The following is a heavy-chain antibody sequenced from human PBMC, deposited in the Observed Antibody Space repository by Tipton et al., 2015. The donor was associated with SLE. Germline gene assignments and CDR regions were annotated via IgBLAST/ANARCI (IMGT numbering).Heavy chain of an antibody. Sequence: TLSLTCSVSGVSISTYYWSWIRQSPGKGLEWIGFFYFSGSSQYNPSLKGRVAISADTSNNQFSLQLRSVTAADTAVYYCARHLGVIVAFEVWGQGKVLTVSS. J-gene: IGHJ3*01. CDR1: GVSISTYY. V-gene: IGHV4-59*01. CDR2: FYFSGSS. CDR3: ARHLGVIVAFEV. D-gene: IGHD3-10*01.